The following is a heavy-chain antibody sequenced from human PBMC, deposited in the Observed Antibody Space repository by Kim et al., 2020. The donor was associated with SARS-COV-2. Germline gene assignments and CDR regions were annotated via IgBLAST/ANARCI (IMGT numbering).Heavy chain of an antibody. V-gene: IGHV3-21*01. Sequence: YYADSAEGRFTSSGDNAKNSLYLQMSSLRAEDTAVYYCARGGTTTFIVDYWGQGTLVTVSS. D-gene: IGHD1-7*01. CDR3: ARGGTTTFIVDY. J-gene: IGHJ4*02.